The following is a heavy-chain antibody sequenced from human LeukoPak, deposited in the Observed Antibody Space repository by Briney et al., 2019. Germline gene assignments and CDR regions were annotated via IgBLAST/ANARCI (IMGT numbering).Heavy chain of an antibody. CDR3: ARGKCSGGSCWLYYYYGMDV. V-gene: IGHV4-34*01. Sequence: PSETLSLTCAVYGGSFSGYYWSWIRQPPGKGLEWIGEINRSGSTNYNPSLKSRVTISVDTSKNQFSLKLSSVTAADTAVYYCARGKCSGGSCWLYYYYGMDVWGQGTTVTVSS. J-gene: IGHJ6*02. CDR2: INRSGST. CDR1: GGSFSGYY. D-gene: IGHD2-15*01.